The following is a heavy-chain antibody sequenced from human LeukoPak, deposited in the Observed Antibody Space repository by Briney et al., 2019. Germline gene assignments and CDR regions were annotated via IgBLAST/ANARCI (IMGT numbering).Heavy chain of an antibody. V-gene: IGHV3-21*01. J-gene: IGHJ4*02. D-gene: IGHD3-22*01. CDR2: ISSSSSYI. Sequence: GGSLRLSCAASGFTFSSYSMNWVRQAPGKGLEWVSSISSSSSYIYYADSVKGRFAISRDNAKNSLYLQMNSLRAEDTAVYYCARDAGRGYYDSSGYYYAFVYWGQGTLVTVSS. CDR1: GFTFSSYS. CDR3: ARDAGRGYYDSSGYYYAFVY.